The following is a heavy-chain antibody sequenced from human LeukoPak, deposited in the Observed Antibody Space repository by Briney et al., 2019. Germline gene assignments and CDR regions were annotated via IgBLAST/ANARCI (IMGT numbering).Heavy chain of an antibody. V-gene: IGHV4-59*12. CDR2: IYYSGST. J-gene: IGHJ5*02. D-gene: IGHD3-9*01. CDR3: ARVAYYDILTGYSKGWFDP. CDR1: GGSISSYY. Sequence: SETLSLTCTVSGGSISSYYWSWIRQPPGKGLEWIGYIYYSGSTNYNPSLKSRVTISVDTSKNQFSLKLSSVTAADTAVYYCARVAYYDILTGYSKGWFDPWGQGTLVTVSS.